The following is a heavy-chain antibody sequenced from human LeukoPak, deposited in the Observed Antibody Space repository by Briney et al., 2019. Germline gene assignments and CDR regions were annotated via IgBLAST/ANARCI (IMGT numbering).Heavy chain of an antibody. J-gene: IGHJ4*02. V-gene: IGHV5-51*01. Sequence: GESLKISCKGSGYSFTSYWIGWVRQMPGKGLEWMGIIYPGDSDTRYSPSFQGQVTISADKSISTAYLQWSSLKASDTAMYYCARRAYCGGDCYYPVGYWGQGTLVTVSS. CDR1: GYSFTSYW. CDR3: ARRAYCGGDCYYPVGY. CDR2: IYPGDSDT. D-gene: IGHD2-21*01.